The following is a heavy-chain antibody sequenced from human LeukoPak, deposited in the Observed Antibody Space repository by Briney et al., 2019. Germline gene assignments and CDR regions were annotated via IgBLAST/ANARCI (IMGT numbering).Heavy chain of an antibody. Sequence: GGSLRLSCAASGFTISRDSMNWVRQAPGKGLEWISYIGYDSAIKYYADSVRGRFTISRDNAKNSLYLQMYSLSAEDTAVYYCVRDNPRCCGVVPANIDDYWGQGTLVTVSS. CDR3: VRDNPRCCGVVPANIDDY. CDR1: GFTISRDS. J-gene: IGHJ4*02. V-gene: IGHV3-48*01. CDR2: IGYDSAIK. D-gene: IGHD2-15*01.